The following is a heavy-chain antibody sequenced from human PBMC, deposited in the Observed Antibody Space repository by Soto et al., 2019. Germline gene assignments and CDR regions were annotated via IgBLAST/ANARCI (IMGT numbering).Heavy chain of an antibody. CDR2: ISNDGSST. CDR1: GFTSSSYW. D-gene: IGHD3-22*01. V-gene: IGHV3-74*01. Sequence: EVQLVESGGGLVQPGGSLRLSCAASGFTSSSYWIHWVRQAPGKGLVWVSRISNDGSSTNYADSVKCRFTISRDNAKNTVYLQMNSLRAEDTAVYYCARDTYYSDSSDHFSADAFDIWGQGTMGTVSS. CDR3: ARDTYYSDSSDHFSADAFDI. J-gene: IGHJ3*02.